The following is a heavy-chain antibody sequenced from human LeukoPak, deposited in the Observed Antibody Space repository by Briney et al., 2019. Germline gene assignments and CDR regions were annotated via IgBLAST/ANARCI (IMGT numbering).Heavy chain of an antibody. V-gene: IGHV3-66*01. CDR2: IYSGGGT. CDR1: GFTVSSNY. J-gene: IGHJ4*02. Sequence: TGGSLRLSCAASGFTVSSNYMSWVRQAPGKGLEWVSVIYSGGGTYYADSVKGRFTISRDNSKNTLYLRMNSLRAEDTAVYYCARGRRYSYGKFDYWGQGTLVTVSS. D-gene: IGHD5-18*01. CDR3: ARGRRYSYGKFDY.